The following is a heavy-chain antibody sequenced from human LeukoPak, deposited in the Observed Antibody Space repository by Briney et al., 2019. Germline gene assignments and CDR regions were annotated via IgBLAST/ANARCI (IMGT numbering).Heavy chain of an antibody. J-gene: IGHJ4*02. CDR1: GGSIGSGGYY. D-gene: IGHD3-9*01. CDR2: INHSGST. Sequence: SETLSLTCTVSGGSIGSGGYYWSWIRQPPGKGLEWIGEINHSGSTNYNPSLKSRVTISVDTSKNQFSLKLSSVTAADTAVYYCARGTLRYFDWLLSGRLDYWGQGTLVTVSS. V-gene: IGHV4-39*07. CDR3: ARGTLRYFDWLLSGRLDY.